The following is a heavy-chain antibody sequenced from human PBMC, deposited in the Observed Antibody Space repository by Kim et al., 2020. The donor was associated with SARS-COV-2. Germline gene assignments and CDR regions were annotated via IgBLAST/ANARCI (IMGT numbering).Heavy chain of an antibody. V-gene: IGHV3-7*03. Sequence: GGSLRLSCAASDFTFSRHWMSWVRQAPGKGLEWVANIREDGSERDYVDSVKGRFTISRDNAKNLLYLQMNSLRAEDTAVYYCARGPFWGQGTLVTVSS. CDR1: DFTFSRHW. CDR2: IREDGSER. CDR3: ARGPF. J-gene: IGHJ4*02.